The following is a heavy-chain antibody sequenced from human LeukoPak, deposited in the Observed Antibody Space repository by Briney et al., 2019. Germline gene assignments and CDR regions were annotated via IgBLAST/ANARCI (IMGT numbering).Heavy chain of an antibody. CDR1: GDSFSSYC. CDR3: ARRRLLYYYYDMDV. V-gene: IGHV5-51*01. CDR2: IYLGDSET. J-gene: IGHJ6*03. Sequence: GESLKISCKGSGDSFSSYCINGLRQMPGKGLDWMGTIYLGDSETRYSPSFQGQVTMSADTSISTAYLQWSSLKASDTAIYYCARRRLLYYYYDMDVWGKGTTVTVSS.